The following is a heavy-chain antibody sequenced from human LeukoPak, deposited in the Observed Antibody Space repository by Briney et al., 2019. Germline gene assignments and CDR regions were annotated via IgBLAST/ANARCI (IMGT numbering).Heavy chain of an antibody. Sequence: PSETLSLTCTVSGGSISGSYWDWIRQSPGKGLEWLGYVHDTGGTNYNSSLKSRVTMSVDTSKNQFSLRLNSVTAADTAVYYCAKNGGYYKWNYWGQGTLATVSS. CDR1: GGSISGSY. CDR3: AKNGGYYKWNY. J-gene: IGHJ4*02. V-gene: IGHV4-59*08. CDR2: VHDTGGT. D-gene: IGHD1-26*01.